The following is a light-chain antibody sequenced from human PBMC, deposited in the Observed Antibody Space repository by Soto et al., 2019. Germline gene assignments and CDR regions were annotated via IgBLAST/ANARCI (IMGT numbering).Light chain of an antibody. Sequence: QSSRPQPASVSGSPGQSITISCIGTSSDIGPYNYVSWYQQHPDKAPKLILYEVTNRPSGASDLSSGSRSGNAAFLNISGLQAEDEADYYCSSYSSSATPYVFGTGTKVTVL. J-gene: IGLJ1*01. V-gene: IGLV2-14*01. CDR3: SSYSSSATPYV. CDR2: EVT. CDR1: SSDIGPYNY.